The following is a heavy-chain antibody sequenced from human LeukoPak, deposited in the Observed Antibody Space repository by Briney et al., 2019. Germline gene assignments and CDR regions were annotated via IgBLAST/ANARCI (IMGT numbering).Heavy chain of an antibody. Sequence: ASVKVSCKISGYTFTSYDINWVRQATGQGLEWMGWMDPNSGTTGYAQKFQGRVTMTRNTSISTAYMELSSLRSEDTAVYYCARGFITMIRGETAFDIWGQGTMVTVSS. V-gene: IGHV1-8*01. D-gene: IGHD3-10*01. CDR2: MDPNSGTT. CDR1: GYTFTSYD. CDR3: ARGFITMIRGETAFDI. J-gene: IGHJ3*02.